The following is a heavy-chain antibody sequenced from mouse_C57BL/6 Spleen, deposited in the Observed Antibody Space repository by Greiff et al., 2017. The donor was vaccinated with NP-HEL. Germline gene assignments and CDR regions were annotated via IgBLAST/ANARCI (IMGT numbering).Heavy chain of an antibody. D-gene: IGHD2-3*01. J-gene: IGHJ1*03. Sequence: QVHVKQSGPELVKPGASVKLSCKASGYTFTSYDINWVKQRPGQGLEWIGWIYPRDGSTKYNEKFKGKATLTVDTSSSTAYMELHSLTSEDSAVYFCAREGGNYDGYLWYFDVWGTGTTVTVSS. CDR3: AREGGNYDGYLWYFDV. V-gene: IGHV1-85*01. CDR2: IYPRDGST. CDR1: GYTFTSYD.